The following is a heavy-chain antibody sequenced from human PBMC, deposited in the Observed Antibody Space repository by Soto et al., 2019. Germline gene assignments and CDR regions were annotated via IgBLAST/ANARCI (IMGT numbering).Heavy chain of an antibody. CDR3: ARPFDGSGNYYFDY. Sequence: QLQLQESGPGLVKPSETLSLTCTVSGGSISSSSYYWGWIRQPPGKGLEWIGSIYYSGSTYYNPSLKSRVTISVDTSKNQFSLKLSSVTAADTAVYYCARPFDGSGNYYFDYWGQGTLVTVSS. V-gene: IGHV4-39*01. J-gene: IGHJ4*02. CDR2: IYYSGST. CDR1: GGSISSSSYY. D-gene: IGHD3-10*01.